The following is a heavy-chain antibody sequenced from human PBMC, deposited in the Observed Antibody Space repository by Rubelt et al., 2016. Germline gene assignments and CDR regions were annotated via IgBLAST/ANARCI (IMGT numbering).Heavy chain of an antibody. D-gene: IGHD3/OR15-3a*01. Sequence: EVQLVESGGGVVQPGRSLRLSCAASGFTFSTYSMNWVRQAPGKGLEWVSYIDTSSSAKYYADFLKGRFTISRDNAKNSLYLQMNSLRAEDTAVYYCARDPDWFEHWFDPWGQGTLVTVSS. CDR1: GFTFSTYS. CDR3: ARDPDWFEHWFDP. CDR2: IDTSSSAK. J-gene: IGHJ5*02. V-gene: IGHV3-48*01.